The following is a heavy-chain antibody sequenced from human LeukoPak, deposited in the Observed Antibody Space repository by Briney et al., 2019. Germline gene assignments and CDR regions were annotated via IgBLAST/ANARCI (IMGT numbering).Heavy chain of an antibody. J-gene: IGHJ4*02. Sequence: PSETLSLTCTVPRGSISSSIYYWGPISQPPGDGMEWIGSIYYSGNTYYNPAINSRVTISVDTSKNQFSLKLSSVAAEDTAVYYCARGTGRLDYWGQGTLVTVSS. D-gene: IGHD3-10*01. V-gene: IGHV4-39*01. CDR1: RGSISSSIYY. CDR3: ARGTGRLDY. CDR2: IYYSGNT.